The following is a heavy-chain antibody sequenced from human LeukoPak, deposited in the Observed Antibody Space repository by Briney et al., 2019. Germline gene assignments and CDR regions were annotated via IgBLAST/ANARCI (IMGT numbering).Heavy chain of an antibody. D-gene: IGHD6-25*01. CDR1: GGSISSRDYS. CDR3: ARSPRGNYFDS. V-gene: IGHV4-30-2*01. Sequence: SQTLSLTCAVSGGSISSRDYSWNWIRQPPGKGLEWIGSVYHGGTTYYNPSLKSRVSISEDRSNNQFFLKLSSVTAADTAMYFCARSPRGNYFDSWGEGTLVTVSS. CDR2: VYHGGTT. J-gene: IGHJ4*02.